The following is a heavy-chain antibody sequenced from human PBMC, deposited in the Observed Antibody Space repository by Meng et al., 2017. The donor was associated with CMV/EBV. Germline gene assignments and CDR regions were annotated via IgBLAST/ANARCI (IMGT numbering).Heavy chain of an antibody. D-gene: IGHD6-13*01. Sequence: VKPHQSLTLTCNISGLSGRISRGGVRRNLQPSVKAPEWHSLIYWDDDKRYSPSLKSRLTITKDTSKNQVVLIMTNMDPVDTATYYCAHKGRRMAAAGINWFDPLGQGTLVTVSS. J-gene: IGHJ5*02. CDR1: GLSGRISRGG. CDR2: IYWDDDK. CDR3: AHKGRRMAAAGINWFDP. V-gene: IGHV2-5*02.